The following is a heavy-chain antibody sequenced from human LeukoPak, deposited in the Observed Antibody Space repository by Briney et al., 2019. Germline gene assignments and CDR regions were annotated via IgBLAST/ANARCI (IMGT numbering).Heavy chain of an antibody. J-gene: IGHJ4*02. D-gene: IGHD7-27*01. CDR3: MSTSNWGSVIFDY. CDR2: INPNSGGT. CDR1: GGTFSSYA. Sequence: ASVKVSCKASGGTFSSYAISWVRQAPGQGLEWMGWINPNSGGTNYAQRFQGRVTMTRNTSITTAYMELRGLRSEDTAVYYCMSTSNWGSVIFDYWGQGTLVTVSS. V-gene: IGHV1-8*02.